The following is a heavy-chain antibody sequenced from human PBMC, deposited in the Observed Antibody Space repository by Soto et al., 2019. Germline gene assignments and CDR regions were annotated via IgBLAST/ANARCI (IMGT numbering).Heavy chain of an antibody. CDR1: GVTFSSYA. CDR3: AKGNSFLALYNWFDH. V-gene: IGHV3-23*01. J-gene: IGHJ5*02. CDR2: IIGSGGST. Sequence: XGSLRLSCAASGVTFSSYAMSWVRQAPGKGLEWVSAIIGSGGSTYYADSVKGRFTISRDNSKNTLYLQMNSLRAEDTAVYYCAKGNSFLALYNWFDHWGQGTLVTVSS.